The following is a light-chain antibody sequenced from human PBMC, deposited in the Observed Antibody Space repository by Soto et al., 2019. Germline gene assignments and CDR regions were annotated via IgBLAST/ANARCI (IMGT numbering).Light chain of an antibody. V-gene: IGKV3-15*01. J-gene: IGKJ1*01. CDR2: GAS. Sequence: EIVLTQSPGTLSLSPEERATFSCRASQSVSSNYLAWYQQKPGQAPRLLIHGASTRATGFPARFSGSGSGTEFTLTISSLQSEDFAVYYCQQYNDWPTFGQGTKVDI. CDR1: QSVSSN. CDR3: QQYNDWPT.